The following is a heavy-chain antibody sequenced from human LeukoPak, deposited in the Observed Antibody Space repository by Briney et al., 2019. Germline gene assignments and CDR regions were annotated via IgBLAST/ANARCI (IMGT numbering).Heavy chain of an antibody. CDR2: IGSSSSYI. CDR1: GFTFSSYS. CDR3: ARDHTWFGEFNPFDY. J-gene: IGHJ4*02. D-gene: IGHD3-10*01. V-gene: IGHV3-21*01. Sequence: GGSLRLSCAASGFTFSSYSMNWVRQAPGKGLEWVSSIGSSSSYIYYADSVKGRFTISRDNAKNSLYLQMNSLRAEDTAVYYCARDHTWFGEFNPFDYWGQGTLVTVSS.